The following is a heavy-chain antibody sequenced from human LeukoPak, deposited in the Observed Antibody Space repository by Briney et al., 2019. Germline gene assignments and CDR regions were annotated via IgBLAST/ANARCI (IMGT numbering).Heavy chain of an antibody. CDR3: AREGSLAPGSREFDS. D-gene: IGHD6-6*01. Sequence: GASVKVSCKASGYTFTRYGISWVRQAPGEGLEWMGWISGYNGNRKYAQKLQGRVTMTTDTPTSTAYMEVRSLRPDDTAVYYCAREGSLAPGSREFDSWGQGTLVTVSS. CDR1: GYTFTRYG. J-gene: IGHJ4*02. CDR2: ISGYNGNR. V-gene: IGHV1-18*01.